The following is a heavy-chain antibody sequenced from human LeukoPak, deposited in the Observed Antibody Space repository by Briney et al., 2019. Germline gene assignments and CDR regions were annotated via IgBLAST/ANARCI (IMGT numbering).Heavy chain of an antibody. D-gene: IGHD3-10*01. V-gene: IGHV4-4*07. CDR1: GGSISSYY. CDR3: ASCGEYDWFDP. J-gene: IGHJ5*02. CDR2: IYTSGST. Sequence: SETLSLTCTVSGGSISSYYWSWIRQPAGKGLEWIGRIYTSGSTNYNPSLKSRVTMSVDTSKNQFSLRLTSVTAADTAVYYCASCGEYDWFDPWGQGTLVTVSS.